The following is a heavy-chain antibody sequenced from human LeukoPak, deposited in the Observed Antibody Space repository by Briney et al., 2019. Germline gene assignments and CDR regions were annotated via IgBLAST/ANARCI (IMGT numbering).Heavy chain of an antibody. Sequence: PGGSLRLSCAASGFTFSDYSMNWVRQAPGKGLEWISSISTTSTTIYYADSVKGRFTISRDNSKNTVYLQMNNLRAEDTALFYCAKEVWGLGNSYFDFWGQGTLVTVSS. CDR2: ISTTSTTI. V-gene: IGHV3-48*01. CDR3: AKEVWGLGNSYFDF. CDR1: GFTFSDYS. J-gene: IGHJ4*02. D-gene: IGHD2-21*01.